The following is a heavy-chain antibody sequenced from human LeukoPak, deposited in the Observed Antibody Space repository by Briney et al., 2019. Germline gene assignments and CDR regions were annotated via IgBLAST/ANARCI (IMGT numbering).Heavy chain of an antibody. V-gene: IGHV3-11*01. D-gene: IGHD2-21*01. Sequence: GGSLRLSCAASGFTFSDYYMSWIRQAPGKGLEWVSYISSSGSTIYYADSVKGRFTISRDNAKNSLYLQMNSLRAEDTAVYYCAIHNVADDAFDIWGQGTMVTVSS. CDR2: ISSSGSTI. J-gene: IGHJ3*02. CDR3: AIHNVADDAFDI. CDR1: GFTFSDYY.